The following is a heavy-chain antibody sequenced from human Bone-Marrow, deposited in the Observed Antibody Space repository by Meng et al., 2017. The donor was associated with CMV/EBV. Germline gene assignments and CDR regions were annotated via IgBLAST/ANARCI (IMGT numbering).Heavy chain of an antibody. CDR3: ARDSIYGSGSPWFDP. J-gene: IGHJ5*02. D-gene: IGHD3-10*01. V-gene: IGHV3-20*03. CDR2: INWNGGST. Sequence: CGFTFENYGMRWVRQDAGRGLEWVSGINWNGGSTGYADSVKGRFTIYRDNAKNSLYLQMNSLRAEDTALYYCARDSIYGSGSPWFDPWGQGTLVTVSS. CDR1: GFTFENYG.